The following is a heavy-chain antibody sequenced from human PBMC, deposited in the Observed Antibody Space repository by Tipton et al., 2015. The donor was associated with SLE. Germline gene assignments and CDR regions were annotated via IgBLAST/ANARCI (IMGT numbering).Heavy chain of an antibody. Sequence: TLSLTCTVSGCSITNTNYYWSWIRQPAGKELEWIGHTFTSGATNYNPSLKSRVTISVDTSNNQFSLKLNSVTAADTAVYYCARGVLGGSYPYWGQGTLVIVSS. J-gene: IGHJ4*02. V-gene: IGHV4-61*09. CDR2: TFTSGAT. CDR3: ARGVLGGSYPY. CDR1: GCSITNTNYY. D-gene: IGHD1-26*01.